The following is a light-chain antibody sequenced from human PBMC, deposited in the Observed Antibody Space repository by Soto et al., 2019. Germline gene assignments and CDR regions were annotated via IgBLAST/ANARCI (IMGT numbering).Light chain of an antibody. CDR1: QGISSY. CDR3: QQYKYYST. Sequence: DIQLTQSPSFLSASVGDRVTITCRASQGISSYLAWYQQKPGKAPKLLIYAASTLQSGVPSRFSGSGSGTEFTLTISSLQPEDFATYYCQQYKYYSTFGQGTKLEIK. J-gene: IGKJ2*01. CDR2: AAS. V-gene: IGKV1-9*01.